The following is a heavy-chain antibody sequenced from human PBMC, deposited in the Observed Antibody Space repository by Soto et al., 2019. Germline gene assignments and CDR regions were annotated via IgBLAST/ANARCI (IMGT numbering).Heavy chain of an antibody. CDR3: ARAVRVEFYYYYMDV. V-gene: IGHV1-8*01. CDR1: GYTFTSYD. CDR2: MNPNSGNT. J-gene: IGHJ6*03. Sequence: ASVKVSCKASGYTFTSYDINWVRQATGQGLEWMGWMNPNSGNTGYAQKFQGRVTMTRNTSISTAYMELSSLRSEDTAVYYCARAVRVEFYYYYMDVWGKGTTVTVSS. D-gene: IGHD4-4*01.